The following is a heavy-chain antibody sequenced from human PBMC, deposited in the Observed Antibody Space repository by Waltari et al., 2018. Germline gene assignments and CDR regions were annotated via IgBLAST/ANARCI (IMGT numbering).Heavy chain of an antibody. CDR2: IIPIFGTA. J-gene: IGHJ4*02. CDR1: GGTFRRYA. V-gene: IGHV1-69*08. CDR3: ARDRSWNDETTFDY. Sequence: QVQLVQSGAEVKKPGSSVQCSCKASGGTFRRYAISCVPQAPGQGLEWMGRIIPIFGTANYAQKFQGRVTITADKSTSTAYMELSSLRSEDTAVYYCARDRSWNDETTFDYWGQGTLVTVSS. D-gene: IGHD1-1*01.